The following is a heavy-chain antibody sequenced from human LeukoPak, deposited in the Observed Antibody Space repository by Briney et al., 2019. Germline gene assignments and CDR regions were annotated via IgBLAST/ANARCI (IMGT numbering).Heavy chain of an antibody. CDR3: ARGITMVRGVTQIYYYGMDV. CDR2: INHSGST. V-gene: IGHV4-34*01. CDR1: GGSFSGYY. J-gene: IGHJ6*04. D-gene: IGHD3-10*01. Sequence: SETLSLTCAVYGGSFSGYYWSWIRQPPGKGVEWIGEINHSGSTNYNPSLKSRVTISVDTSKNQFSLKLSSVTAADTAVYYCARGITMVRGVTQIYYYGMDVWGKGTTVTVSS.